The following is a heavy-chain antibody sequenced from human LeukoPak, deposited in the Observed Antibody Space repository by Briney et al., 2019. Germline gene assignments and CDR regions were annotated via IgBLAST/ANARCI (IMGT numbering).Heavy chain of an antibody. CDR2: ISGSGGST. V-gene: IGHV3-23*01. Sequence: PGGSLRLSCAASGFTFSSYAMSWVRQAPGKGLEWVSAISGSGGSTYYADSVKGRFTISRDNSKNTLYLQMNSLRAEDTAVYYCASASSHRIAAGGDYCGQGTLVTVSS. CDR3: ASASSHRIAAGGDY. J-gene: IGHJ4*02. D-gene: IGHD6-13*01. CDR1: GFTFSSYA.